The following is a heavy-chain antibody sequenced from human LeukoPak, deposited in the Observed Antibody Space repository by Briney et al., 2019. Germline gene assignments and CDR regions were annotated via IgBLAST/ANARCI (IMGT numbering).Heavy chain of an antibody. CDR2: IRYDGSNK. CDR1: GFTFSSYG. CDR3: ARQSGRLLANFDY. V-gene: IGHV3-30*02. Sequence: GGSLRLSCAASGFTFSSYGMHWVRQAPGKGLEWVAFIRYDGSNKYYADSVKGRFTISRDNSKNTLYLQMNSLRAEDTAVYYCARQSGRLLANFDYWGQGTLVTVSS. J-gene: IGHJ4*02. D-gene: IGHD1-26*01.